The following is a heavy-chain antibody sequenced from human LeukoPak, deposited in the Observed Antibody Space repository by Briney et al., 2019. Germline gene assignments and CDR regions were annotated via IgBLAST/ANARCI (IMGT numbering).Heavy chain of an antibody. CDR1: GGTFSSYA. D-gene: IGHD3-3*01. Sequence: GASVKVSCKASGGTFSSYAISWVRQAPGQGLEWMGGIIPIFGTANYAQKFQGRVTITADESTSTAYMELSSLRSEDTAVYYCASTLSYLTFDYWGQGTLVTVSS. V-gene: IGHV1-69*13. J-gene: IGHJ4*02. CDR3: ASTLSYLTFDY. CDR2: IIPIFGTA.